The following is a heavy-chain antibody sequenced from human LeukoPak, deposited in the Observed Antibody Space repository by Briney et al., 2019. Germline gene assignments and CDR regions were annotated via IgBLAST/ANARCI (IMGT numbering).Heavy chain of an antibody. D-gene: IGHD3-9*01. V-gene: IGHV3-64*01. CDR2: ISSNGGST. CDR3: ARGGYDILTGYKN. J-gene: IGHJ4*02. Sequence: GGSLRLSCAASGFAFSSYAMHWVRQAPGKGLEYVSAISSNGGSTYYANSVKGRFTISRDNSKNTLYLQMGSLRAEDMVVYYCARGGYDILTGYKNWGQGTLVTVSS. CDR1: GFAFSSYA.